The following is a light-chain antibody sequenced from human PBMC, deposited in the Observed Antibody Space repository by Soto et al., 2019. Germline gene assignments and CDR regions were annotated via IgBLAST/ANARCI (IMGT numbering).Light chain of an antibody. CDR2: DVT. Sequence: SALTQPASVSGSPGQSITISCTGTSSDFGGYNYVSLYQQHPGKAPKLMIYDVTNRPSGVSNRFSGSKSGNTASLTISGLQAEDEADYYCSSYTSNSTVVFGGGTKLTVL. CDR3: SSYTSNSTVV. J-gene: IGLJ2*01. V-gene: IGLV2-14*03. CDR1: SSDFGGYNY.